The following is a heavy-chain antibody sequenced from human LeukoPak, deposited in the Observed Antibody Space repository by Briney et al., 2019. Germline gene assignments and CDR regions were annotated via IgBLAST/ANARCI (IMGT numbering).Heavy chain of an antibody. CDR2: IYYSGST. J-gene: IGHJ5*02. CDR1: GASMSGRNW. D-gene: IGHD3-16*01. CDR3: ARHGGGWFDP. Sequence: SETLSLTCAVSGASMSGRNWWSWVRQPPGKGLEWIGYIYYSGSTNYNPSLKSRVTISVDTSKNQFSLKLSSVTAADTAVYYCARHGGGWFDPWGQGTLVTVSS. V-gene: IGHV4-59*08.